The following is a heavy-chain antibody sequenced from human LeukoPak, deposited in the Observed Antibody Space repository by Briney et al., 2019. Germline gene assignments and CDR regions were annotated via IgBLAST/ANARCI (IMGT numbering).Heavy chain of an antibody. CDR2: MNPNSGNT. Sequence: ASVKVSCKASGYTFTSYDINWVRQATGQGLEWMGWMNPNSGNTGYAQKFQGRVTITRNTSISTAYMELSSLRAEDTAVYYCARDFEVRGVIAYWGQGTLVTVSS. CDR1: GYTFTSYD. D-gene: IGHD3-10*01. J-gene: IGHJ4*02. CDR3: ARDFEVRGVIAY. V-gene: IGHV1-8*03.